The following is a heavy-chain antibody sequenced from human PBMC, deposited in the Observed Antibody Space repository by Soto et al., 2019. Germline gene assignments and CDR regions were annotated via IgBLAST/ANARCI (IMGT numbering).Heavy chain of an antibody. CDR1: GYTFTSYA. Sequence: SVKVSCKASGYTFTSYAMHWVRQAPGQRLEWMGGIIPIFGTANYAQKFQGRVTITADESTSTAYMELSSLRSEDTAVYYCAKVVVATHDAFDIWGQGTMVTVSS. V-gene: IGHV1-69*13. CDR2: IIPIFGTA. J-gene: IGHJ3*02. D-gene: IGHD2-15*01. CDR3: AKVVVATHDAFDI.